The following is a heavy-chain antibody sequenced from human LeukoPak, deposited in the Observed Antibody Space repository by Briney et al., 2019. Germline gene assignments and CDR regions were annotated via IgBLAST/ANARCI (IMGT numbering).Heavy chain of an antibody. CDR3: ASYSSSSGGAFDI. Sequence: PSETLSLTCTVSGGSISSSSYYWGWIRQPPGKGLEWIGSIYYSGSTYYNPSLKSRVTISVDTSKNQFSLKLSSVTAADTAVYYCASYSSSSGGAFDIWGQGTMVTVSS. CDR1: GGSISSSSYY. V-gene: IGHV4-39*01. D-gene: IGHD6-6*01. CDR2: IYYSGST. J-gene: IGHJ3*02.